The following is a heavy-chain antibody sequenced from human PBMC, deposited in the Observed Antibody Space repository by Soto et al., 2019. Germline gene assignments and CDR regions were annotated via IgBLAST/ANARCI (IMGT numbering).Heavy chain of an antibody. D-gene: IGHD3-10*01. J-gene: IGHJ4*02. V-gene: IGHV3-74*01. CDR2: INTDGSST. CDR1: GCTLSSFW. CDR3: AKRGVDTFGLSY. Sequence: EVQLGESGGGLVQPGGSLRLSCAVSGCTLSSFWMHWVRQAPGEGLVWVSRINTDGSSTSYADSVKGRFTISRDNAKNTLYLQMNSLRVEDTAMYYCAKRGVDTFGLSYWGQGTLVTVSS.